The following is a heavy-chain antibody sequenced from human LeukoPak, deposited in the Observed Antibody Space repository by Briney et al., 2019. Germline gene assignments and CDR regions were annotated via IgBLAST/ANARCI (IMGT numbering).Heavy chain of an antibody. Sequence: GASVKVSCKAFRYTFTRYGIGWVRQAPGQALEWMGWISAYNGNTNSAHNLQGRVSMTTDSSTSTAYMELRSLRSDDTAVYCCARRGYYTSGSPRDGSFDVWGQGTMVTVSS. J-gene: IGHJ3*01. CDR2: ISAYNGNT. V-gene: IGHV1-18*01. D-gene: IGHD3-10*01. CDR3: ARRGYYTSGSPRDGSFDV. CDR1: RYTFTRYG.